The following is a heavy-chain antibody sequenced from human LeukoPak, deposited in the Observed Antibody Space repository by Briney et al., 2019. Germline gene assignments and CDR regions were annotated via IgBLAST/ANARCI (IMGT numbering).Heavy chain of an antibody. D-gene: IGHD3-22*01. V-gene: IGHV3-33*01. Sequence: GGSLRLSCAASGFTFSSYGMHWVRQAPGKGLEWVAVIWYDGSNKYYADSVKGRFTISRDNSKNTLYLQMNSLRAEDTAVYYCARGTEYYDSSGYNWFDPWGRGTLVTVSS. CDR3: ARGTEYYDSSGYNWFDP. CDR2: IWYDGSNK. J-gene: IGHJ5*02. CDR1: GFTFSSYG.